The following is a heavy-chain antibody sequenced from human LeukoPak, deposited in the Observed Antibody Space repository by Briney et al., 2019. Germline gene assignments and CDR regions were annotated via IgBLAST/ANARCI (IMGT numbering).Heavy chain of an antibody. J-gene: IGHJ4*02. CDR3: AREHYGSGSYLGDY. Sequence: ASVKVSCKASGYTFTSYGIIWVRQAPGQGLEWMGWIRVYNGNTNYAQKLQGRVTMTTDTSTSTAYMELRSLRSDDTAVYYCAREHYGSGSYLGDYWGQGTLVTVSS. CDR1: GYTFTSYG. CDR2: IRVYNGNT. D-gene: IGHD3-10*01. V-gene: IGHV1-18*01.